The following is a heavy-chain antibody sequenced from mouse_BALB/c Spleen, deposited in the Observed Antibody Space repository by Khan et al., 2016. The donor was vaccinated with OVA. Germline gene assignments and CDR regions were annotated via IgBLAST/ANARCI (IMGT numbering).Heavy chain of an antibody. CDR3: ARLAYYYDSEGFAY. CDR2: ISSGGSYT. CDR1: GFTFSTYG. Sequence: EVELVESGGDLVKPEGSLKLSCAASGFTFSTYGMSWVRQTPDKRLEWVATISSGGSYTYYPASVQGRFTISRDNDKKTLYLQMSRLKSEDTAMFYCARLAYYYDSEGFAYWGQGTLVTVSA. V-gene: IGHV5-6*01. J-gene: IGHJ3*01. D-gene: IGHD1-1*01.